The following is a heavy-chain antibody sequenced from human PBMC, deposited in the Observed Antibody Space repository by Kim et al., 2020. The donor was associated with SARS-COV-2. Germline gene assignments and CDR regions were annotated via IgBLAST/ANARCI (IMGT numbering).Heavy chain of an antibody. V-gene: IGHV1-8*01. CDR3: EVTTVTTGVGFDY. D-gene: IGHD4-17*01. J-gene: IGHJ4*02. Sequence: YARKFQGRVTMTRNTSISTAYMELSSLRSEDTAVYYCEVTTVTTGVGFDYWGQGTLVTVSS.